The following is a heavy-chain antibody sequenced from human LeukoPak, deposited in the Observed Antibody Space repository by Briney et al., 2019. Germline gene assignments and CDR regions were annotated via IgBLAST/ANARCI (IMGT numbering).Heavy chain of an antibody. CDR2: IIPIFGTA. Sequence: SVKVSCKASRDTFTKYFTHWVRQAPGQGLEWMGGIIPIFGTANYAQKFQGRVTITADESTSTAYMELSSLRSEDTAVYYCARDSQPGTTLFDYWGQGTLVTVSS. CDR3: ARDSQPGTTLFDY. CDR1: RDTFTKYF. V-gene: IGHV1-69*13. D-gene: IGHD1-7*01. J-gene: IGHJ4*02.